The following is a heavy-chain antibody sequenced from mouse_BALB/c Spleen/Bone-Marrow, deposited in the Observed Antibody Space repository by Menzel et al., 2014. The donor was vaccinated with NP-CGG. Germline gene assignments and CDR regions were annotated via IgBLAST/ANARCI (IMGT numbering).Heavy chain of an antibody. J-gene: IGHJ1*01. V-gene: IGHV14-3*02. CDR1: GFNIKDTY. D-gene: IGHD2-14*01. Sequence: VQLKQSGAELVKPGASVKLSCTASGFNIKDTYMHWVQQRPEQGLEWIGRIDPANGHTTYDPKFQGQDPITADTSSTTHDLQRSSLSAEDTVAYYGASDRDGRYSDFWGAGTTVTVAS. CDR3: ASDRDGRYSDF. CDR2: IDPANGHT.